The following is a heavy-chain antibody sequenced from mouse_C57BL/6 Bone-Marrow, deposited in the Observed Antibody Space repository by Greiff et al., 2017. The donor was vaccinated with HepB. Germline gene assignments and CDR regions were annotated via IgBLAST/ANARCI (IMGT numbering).Heavy chain of an antibody. D-gene: IGHD2-3*01. CDR1: GYTFTSYW. Sequence: QVQLQQSGAELVRPGSSVKLSCKASGYTFTSYWMHWVKQRPIQGLEWIGNIDPSDSETHYNQKFKDKATLTVDKSSSTAYMQLSSLTSEDSAVYYCARWGDGYFYYFDYWGQGTTLTVSS. CDR3: ARWGDGYFYYFDY. CDR2: IDPSDSET. J-gene: IGHJ2*01. V-gene: IGHV1-52*01.